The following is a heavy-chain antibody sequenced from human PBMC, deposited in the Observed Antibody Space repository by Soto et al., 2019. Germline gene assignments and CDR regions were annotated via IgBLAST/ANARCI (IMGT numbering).Heavy chain of an antibody. CDR2: IIPIFGIK. V-gene: IGHV1-69*01. CDR3: AKEAGAH. D-gene: IGHD3-10*01. CDR1: GGTFNTYA. Sequence: QMQLVQSGAEVKERGSSVKISCKTSGGTFNTYALTWVRQAPGQGLEWIGGIIPIFGIKNVAQRFQGRVTLNADESLTTAYTEMASLRSDDTAVYYCAKEAGAHWGQGTLVTVSS. J-gene: IGHJ1*01.